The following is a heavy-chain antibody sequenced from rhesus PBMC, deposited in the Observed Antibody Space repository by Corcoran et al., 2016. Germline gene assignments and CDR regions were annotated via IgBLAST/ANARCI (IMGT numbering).Heavy chain of an antibody. CDR2: IVPLVDDT. J-gene: IGHJ4*01. Sequence: QVQLVQSGAEVKKPGASVKVSCKASGFTFGSYAIRWVGQAPGQGQEWMGGIVPLVDDTNVTQMFQGRVTITANPATSTAYMGLSSLRSEDTAVYYCARSGSSYYFDYWGQGVLVTVSS. V-gene: IGHV1S10*01. CDR3: ARSGSSYYFDY. CDR1: GFTFGSYA. D-gene: IGHD4-29*01.